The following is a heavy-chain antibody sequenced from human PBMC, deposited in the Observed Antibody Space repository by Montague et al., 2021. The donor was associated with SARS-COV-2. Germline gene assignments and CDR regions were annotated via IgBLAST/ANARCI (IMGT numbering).Heavy chain of an antibody. CDR3: ARDPFYYDILTGYIYPAYYYYYGMDV. D-gene: IGHD3-9*01. V-gene: IGHV3-30-3*01. Sequence: SLGLSCAASGFTFSSYAMHWVRQAPGKGLEWVAVISYDGSNKYYADSVKGRFTISRDNSKNTLYLQMNSLRAEDTAVYYCARDPFYYDILTGYIYPAYYYYYGMDVWGQGTTVTVSS. J-gene: IGHJ6*02. CDR1: GFTFSSYA. CDR2: ISYDGSNK.